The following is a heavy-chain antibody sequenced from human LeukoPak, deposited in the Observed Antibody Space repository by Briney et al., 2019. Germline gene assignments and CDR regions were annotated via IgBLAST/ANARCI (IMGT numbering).Heavy chain of an antibody. J-gene: IGHJ4*02. CDR2: INHSGST. Sequence: SETLSLTCAVYGGSFSGYYWSWIRQPPGKGLEWIGEINHSGSTNYNPSLKSRVTISVDTSKNQFSLKLSSVTAADTAVYYCARGSGWYCFDYWGQGTLVTVSS. V-gene: IGHV4-34*01. CDR3: ARGSGWYCFDY. CDR1: GGSFSGYY. D-gene: IGHD6-19*01.